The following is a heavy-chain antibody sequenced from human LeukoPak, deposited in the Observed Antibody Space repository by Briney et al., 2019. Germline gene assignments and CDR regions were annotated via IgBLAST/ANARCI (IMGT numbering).Heavy chain of an antibody. J-gene: IGHJ4*02. CDR2: IWPGDSDT. CDR1: GYIFTSYW. D-gene: IGHD3-22*01. CDR3: ARCYYDNSGSPPIDY. Sequence: GESLKISCKGSGYIFTSYWIGWVRQMPGKGLEWMGIIWPGDSDTRYSPSFQGQVTISADKSINTAYLQWSSLKASDTAMYYCARCYYDNSGSPPIDYWGQGTLVTVSS. V-gene: IGHV5-51*01.